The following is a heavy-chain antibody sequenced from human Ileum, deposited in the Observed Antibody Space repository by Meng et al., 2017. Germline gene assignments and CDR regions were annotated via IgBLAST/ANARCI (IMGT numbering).Heavy chain of an antibody. J-gene: IGHJ4*02. V-gene: IGHV4-61*08. Sequence: QVQLQEAGPGLARSSETLSLICTVSGGSVSRAGYQWGWIRQPPGKGLEWIGYASTNYNPSLKSRVTISLDTSRNQFSLSLSSVTAADTAVYYCARDHMGSLDYWGQGILVTVSS. CDR2: AST. CDR3: ARDHMGSLDY. D-gene: IGHD1-26*01. CDR1: GGSVSRAGYQ.